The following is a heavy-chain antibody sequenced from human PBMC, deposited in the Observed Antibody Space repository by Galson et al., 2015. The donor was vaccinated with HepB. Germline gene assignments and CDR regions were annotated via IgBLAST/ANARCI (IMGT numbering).Heavy chain of an antibody. CDR3: TKLVYSARCSHFDY. V-gene: IGHV3-23*01. CDR1: GFTFSSYA. D-gene: IGHD1-26*01. CDR2: LSHSGIST. J-gene: IGHJ4*02. Sequence: SLRLSCAASGFTFSSYAMSWVRQVPGRGLEWVSALSHSGISTYYADSVKGRFTISRDNSKKILYLQMNSLRAEDTAIYYCTKLVYSARCSHFDYWGQGTLVTVSS.